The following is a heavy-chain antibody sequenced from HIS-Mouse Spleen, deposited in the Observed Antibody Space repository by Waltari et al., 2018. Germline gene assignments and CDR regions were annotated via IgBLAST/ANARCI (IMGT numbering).Heavy chain of an antibody. CDR1: GYTFTGYY. CDR2: INPKSGGK. Sequence: QVQLVQSGAEVKKPGASVKVSCKASGYTFTGYYMHWVRQAPGQGLEWRGWINPKSGGKNYAQKFQGRVTMTRETSISTAYMELSRLRSDDTAVYYCARDSTVTTEFGYWGQGTLVTVSS. CDR3: ARDSTVTTEFGY. D-gene: IGHD4-17*01. V-gene: IGHV1-2*02. J-gene: IGHJ4*02.